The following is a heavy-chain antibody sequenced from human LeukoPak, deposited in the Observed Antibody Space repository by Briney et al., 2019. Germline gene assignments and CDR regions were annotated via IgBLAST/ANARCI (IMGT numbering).Heavy chain of an antibody. J-gene: IGHJ4*02. CDR2: INPNSGGT. Sequence: GASVKVSCKASGYTFTGYYIHWVRQAPGQGLEWMGWINPNSGGTNYAQKFQGRVTMTRDTSISTAYMELSRLRSDDTAVYYCARALGRVGATMYWGQGTLVTVSS. V-gene: IGHV1-2*02. CDR1: GYTFTGYY. D-gene: IGHD1-26*01. CDR3: ARALGRVGATMY.